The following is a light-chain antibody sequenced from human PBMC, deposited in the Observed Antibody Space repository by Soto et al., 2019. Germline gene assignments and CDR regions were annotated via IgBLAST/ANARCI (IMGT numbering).Light chain of an antibody. Sequence: DIQMTQSPSTLSASVGDRDTITCRASQSISSWLAWYQQKPGKAPKLLIYGASSLESGVPSRFSGSGSGTEFTLTISSLQPDDFATYYCQQYNSYDMWSFGQGTKV. CDR3: QQYNSYDMWS. J-gene: IGKJ1*01. CDR1: QSISSW. CDR2: GAS. V-gene: IGKV1-5*01.